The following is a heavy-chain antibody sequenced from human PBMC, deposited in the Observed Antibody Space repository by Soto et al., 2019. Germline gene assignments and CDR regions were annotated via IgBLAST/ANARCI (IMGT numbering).Heavy chain of an antibody. V-gene: IGHV3-30-3*01. D-gene: IGHD2-15*01. Sequence: QVQLVESGGGVVQPGRSLRLSCAASGFTFSSYAMHWVRQAPGKGLEWVAVISYDGSNKYYADSVKGRFTISRDNSKNTLYLQMNSLRAEDTAVYYCASWWSHNWFDPWGQGTLVTVSS. J-gene: IGHJ5*02. CDR2: ISYDGSNK. CDR1: GFTFSSYA. CDR3: ASWWSHNWFDP.